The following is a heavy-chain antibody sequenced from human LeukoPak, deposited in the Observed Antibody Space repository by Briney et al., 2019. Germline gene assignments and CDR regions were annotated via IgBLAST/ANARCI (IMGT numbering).Heavy chain of an antibody. CDR2: IKSKTDSETT. J-gene: IGHJ4*02. CDR1: GFTFSNAW. V-gene: IGHV3-15*01. CDR3: TWQYDGS. D-gene: IGHD1-1*01. Sequence: GGSQSLPCAASGFTFSNAWMSWVRQAPGRGLEWVGRIKSKTDSETTDYAAPVKGRFTISRDDSKNTLYLQINSLKTEDTAVYYCTWQYDGSWGQGSMVTVSS.